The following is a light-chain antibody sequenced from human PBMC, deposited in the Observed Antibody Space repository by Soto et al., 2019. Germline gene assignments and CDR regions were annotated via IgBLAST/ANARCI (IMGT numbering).Light chain of an antibody. V-gene: IGLV8-61*01. Sequence: QTVVTQEPSFSVSPGGTVTLNCGLNSGSVSTGHYASWYQQTPGQAPRTLIYDTDTRPSGVPDRFSGSILGSKAALTITGAQADAECDYYFVLNLNSGVRVFGGGTKLTVL. CDR3: VLNLNSGVRV. CDR1: SGSVSTGHY. J-gene: IGLJ3*02. CDR2: DTD.